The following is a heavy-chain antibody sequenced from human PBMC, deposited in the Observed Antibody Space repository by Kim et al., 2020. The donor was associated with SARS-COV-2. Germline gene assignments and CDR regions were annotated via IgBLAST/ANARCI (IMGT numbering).Heavy chain of an antibody. CDR1: GFTFSRYN. Sequence: GGSLRLSCAASGFTFSRYNMNWVRQAPGKGLEWVSSISGSSTYIYYADSVKGRFTISRDNAKNSLYLQMNSLRAEDTAMYYCAGAYYYGSGILDVWGKGTTVTVSS. J-gene: IGHJ6*04. V-gene: IGHV3-21*01. CDR2: ISGSSTYI. CDR3: AGAYYYGSGILDV. D-gene: IGHD3-10*01.